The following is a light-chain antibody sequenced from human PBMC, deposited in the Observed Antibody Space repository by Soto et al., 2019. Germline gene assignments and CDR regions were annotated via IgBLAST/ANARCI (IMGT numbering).Light chain of an antibody. V-gene: IGKV3-11*02. CDR1: QSVATV. J-gene: IGKJ1*01. CDR3: QQRSSWPWL. CDR2: DAS. Sequence: EIVWTQYPATLSLSPGERATFSCRASQSVATVLAWYQQNPGQAPRLLIYDASNRATGNPARFSGSGSGRDVTLTISSLEPEDLAVYYCQQRSSWPWLFGKGTKVAIK.